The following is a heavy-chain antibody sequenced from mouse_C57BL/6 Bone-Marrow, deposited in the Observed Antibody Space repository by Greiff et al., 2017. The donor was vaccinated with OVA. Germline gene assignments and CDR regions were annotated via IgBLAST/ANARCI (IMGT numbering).Heavy chain of an antibody. CDR1: GYTFTSYW. CDR3: ARWDYYGSSIFAY. CDR2: IKPSNGGT. V-gene: IGHV1-53*01. J-gene: IGHJ3*01. Sequence: QVQLQQPGTELVKPGASVKLSCKASGYTFTSYWMHWVKQRPGQGLEGRGNIKPSNGGTNYNEKFKSKATLTVDKSSSTAYMQLSSLTSEDSAVYYCARWDYYGSSIFAYWGQGTLVTVSA. D-gene: IGHD1-1*01.